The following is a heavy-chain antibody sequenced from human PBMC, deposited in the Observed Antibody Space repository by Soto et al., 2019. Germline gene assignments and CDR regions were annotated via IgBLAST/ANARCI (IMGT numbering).Heavy chain of an antibody. V-gene: IGHV4-34*01. Sequence: SETLSLTCAVYGGSFSGYYWGWIRQPPGKGLEWIGEINHSGSTNYNPSLKSRVTISVDTSKNQFSLKLSSVTAADTAVYYCARDRGGYDYVSDYYYYYMDVWGKGTTVTVSS. CDR3: ARDRGGYDYVSDYYYYYMDV. D-gene: IGHD5-12*01. CDR1: GGSFSGYY. CDR2: INHSGST. J-gene: IGHJ6*03.